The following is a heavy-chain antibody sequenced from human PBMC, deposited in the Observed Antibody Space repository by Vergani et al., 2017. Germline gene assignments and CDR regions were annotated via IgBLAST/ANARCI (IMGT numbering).Heavy chain of an antibody. V-gene: IGHV4-61*10. CDR1: GGSVNSGSYY. CDR3: ARTGYYYYMDV. CDR2: IYYSGST. Sequence: QVQLQESGPGLVKPSETLSLTCTVSGGSVNSGSYYWSWIRQPAGKGLEWIAYIYYSGSTNYNPSLKSRVTISIDTSKNQFSLKLSSVTAADTAVYYCARTGYYYYMDVWGKGP. J-gene: IGHJ6*03.